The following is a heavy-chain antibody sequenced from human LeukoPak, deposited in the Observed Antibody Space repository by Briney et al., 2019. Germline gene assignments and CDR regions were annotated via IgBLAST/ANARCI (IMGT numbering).Heavy chain of an antibody. CDR1: GFTFSSYA. V-gene: IGHV3-23*01. Sequence: GGSLRLSCAAAGFTFSSYAMSWVRQAPGKGLEWVSAISGSGGSTYYADSVKGRFTISRDNSKNTLYLQMNSLRAEDTAVYYCAKDGGGNTDAFDIWGQGTMVTVSS. D-gene: IGHD2-15*01. J-gene: IGHJ3*02. CDR3: AKDGGGNTDAFDI. CDR2: ISGSGGST.